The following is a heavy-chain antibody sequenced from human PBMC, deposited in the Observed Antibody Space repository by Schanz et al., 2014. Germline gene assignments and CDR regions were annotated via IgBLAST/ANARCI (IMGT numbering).Heavy chain of an antibody. CDR2: INNSGST. V-gene: IGHV4-4*02. Sequence: QVQLQESGPGLVKPSGTLSLTCAVSGGFISSINWWSWVRQSPGTGLEWIGEINNSGSTNYNPSLKSRVTISLNKTKRQFSLTLNAVTAADTAVYYCARDERDLPRSLFVFWGQGTLVTVSS. CDR1: GGFISSINW. D-gene: IGHD2-2*01. J-gene: IGHJ4*02. CDR3: ARDERDLPRSLFVF.